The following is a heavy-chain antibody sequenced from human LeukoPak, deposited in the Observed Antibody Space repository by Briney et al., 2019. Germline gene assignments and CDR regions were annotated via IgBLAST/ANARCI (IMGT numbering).Heavy chain of an antibody. V-gene: IGHV1-69*13. CDR2: IIPIYGRA. J-gene: IGHJ4*02. Sequence: GASVKVSCKASGGSFTSYGISWVRQAPGQGLEWMGKIIPIYGRANYGQKFQSRVTITADESTTTSYMELSSLTAEDMAVYYCATGGAYEFRDDYWGQGTLVTVSS. CDR3: ATGGAYEFRDDY. D-gene: IGHD3-3*01. CDR1: GGSFTSYG.